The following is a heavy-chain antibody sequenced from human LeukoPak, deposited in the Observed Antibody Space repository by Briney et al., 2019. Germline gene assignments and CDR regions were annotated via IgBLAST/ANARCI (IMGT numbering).Heavy chain of an antibody. CDR3: ASDIYDSSGYSSD. J-gene: IGHJ4*02. CDR2: ISYDGSNK. V-gene: IGHV3-30*01. CDR1: GFTFSSYA. D-gene: IGHD3-22*01. Sequence: GGSLRLSCAASGFTFSSYAMHWVRQAPGKGLEWVAVISYDGSNKYYADSVKGRFTISRDNSKNTLYLQMNSLRAEDTAVYYCASDIYDSSGYSSDWGQGTLVTVPS.